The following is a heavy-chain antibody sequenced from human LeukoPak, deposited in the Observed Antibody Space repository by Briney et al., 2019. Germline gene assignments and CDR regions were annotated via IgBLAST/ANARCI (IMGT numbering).Heavy chain of an antibody. CDR2: ISAYNDKT. CDR1: GYTFGTYG. J-gene: IGHJ4*02. D-gene: IGHD2-8*01. CDR3: ARAGARISMLRGGLDY. Sequence: ASVKVSCKASGYTFGTYGISWVRQAPGQGLEWMGWISAYNDKTSYAQRYEGRVTMTTDTSTTTAYMELRSLTSDDTAVYYCARAGARISMLRGGLDYWGQGTLVTVSS. V-gene: IGHV1-18*04.